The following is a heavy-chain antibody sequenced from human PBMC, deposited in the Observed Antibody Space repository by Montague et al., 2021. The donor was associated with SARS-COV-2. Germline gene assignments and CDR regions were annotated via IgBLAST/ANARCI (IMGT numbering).Heavy chain of an antibody. CDR3: ARGGGYSYGGIDY. D-gene: IGHD5-18*01. CDR1: GGSFSGYY. V-gene: IGHV4-34*01. J-gene: IGHJ4*02. CDR2: INHSGST. Sequence: SETLSLTCAVYGGSFSGYYWNWIRQPPGKGLEWIGEINHSGSTNYNPSLKSRVTISVDTSKNQFSLKLSSVTAADTAVYYCARGGGYSYGGIDYWGQGTLVTVSS.